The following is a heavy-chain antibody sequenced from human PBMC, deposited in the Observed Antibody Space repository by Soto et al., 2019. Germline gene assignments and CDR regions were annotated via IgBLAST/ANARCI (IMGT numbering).Heavy chain of an antibody. CDR3: ARVVPGAEAWFGP. V-gene: IGHV1-18*01. CDR2: ISAYNGNT. Sequence: ASVKVSCKASGYTFTSYGISWVRQAPGQGLEWMGWISAYNGNTNYAQKLQGRVSMTTDTSTTTAYMELRSLRSDDTAVYYCARVVPGAEAWFGPWGQGTLVTVSS. J-gene: IGHJ5*02. D-gene: IGHD2-2*01. CDR1: GYTFTSYG.